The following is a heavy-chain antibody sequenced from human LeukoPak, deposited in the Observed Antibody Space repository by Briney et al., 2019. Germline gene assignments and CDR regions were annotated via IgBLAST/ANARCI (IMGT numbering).Heavy chain of an antibody. CDR3: ARVYSSGWYFDY. CDR2: ISSSSSYI. D-gene: IGHD6-19*01. J-gene: IGHJ4*02. Sequence: GGSLRLSCAASGFTFSSYSMNWVRQAPGKGLEWVSFISSSSSYIYYADSVKGRFTISRDNAKNSLYLQMNSLRAEDTAVYYCARVYSSGWYFDYWGQGTLVTVSS. CDR1: GFTFSSYS. V-gene: IGHV3-21*01.